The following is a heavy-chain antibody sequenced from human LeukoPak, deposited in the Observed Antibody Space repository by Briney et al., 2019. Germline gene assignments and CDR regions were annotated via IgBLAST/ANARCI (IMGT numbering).Heavy chain of an antibody. Sequence: ASVKVSCKVSGYTLTELSMHWVRQAPGKGREWMGGFDPEDGETIYAQKFQGRVTMTEDTSTDTAYMELSSLRSEDTAVYYCATSNLHYDILTGYYTTPYYFDYWGQGTLVTVSS. CDR2: FDPEDGET. D-gene: IGHD3-9*01. V-gene: IGHV1-24*01. CDR3: ATSNLHYDILTGYYTTPYYFDY. J-gene: IGHJ4*02. CDR1: GYTLTELS.